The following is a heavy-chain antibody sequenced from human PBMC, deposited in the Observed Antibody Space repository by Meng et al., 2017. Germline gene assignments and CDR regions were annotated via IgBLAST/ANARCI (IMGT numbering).Heavy chain of an antibody. CDR2: IIPIFGTS. Sequence: SVKVSCKASGGTFSSYAISWVRQAPGQGLEWMGGIIPIFGTSNYVQKFQGRVTITAHESTSKAYMELSRLRTEDTAVDYCARHLTGTTSRLVYWGQGTLVTVSS. CDR3: ARHLTGTTSRLVY. D-gene: IGHD1-7*01. J-gene: IGHJ4*02. V-gene: IGHV1-69*13. CDR1: GGTFSSYA.